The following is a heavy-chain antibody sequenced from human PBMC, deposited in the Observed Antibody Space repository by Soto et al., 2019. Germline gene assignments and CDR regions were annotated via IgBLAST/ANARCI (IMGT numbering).Heavy chain of an antibody. CDR2: IRNKAYGETT. D-gene: IGHD1-1*01. Sequence: GGSLRLSCRTSGFTFDDYPMSWFRQAPGKGLEWVSCIRNKAYGETTEYAASVKGRFIISRDGSTSIAYLQMNSLKTDDTAVYFCARAVRIVGDAFDMWGQGTMVTVSS. CDR1: GFTFDDYP. V-gene: IGHV3-49*01. CDR3: ARAVRIVGDAFDM. J-gene: IGHJ3*02.